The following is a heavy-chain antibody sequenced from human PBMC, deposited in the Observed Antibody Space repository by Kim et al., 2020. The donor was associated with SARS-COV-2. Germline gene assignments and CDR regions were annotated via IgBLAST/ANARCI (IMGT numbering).Heavy chain of an antibody. CDR2: IGSLGGGI. CDR3: ARGPGTSVAGTPHFDH. V-gene: IGHV3-23*01. Sequence: GGSLRLSCAASGFSFGIYTMSWVRQAPGKGLEWVSTIGSLGGGIFYADSVKGRFTISRDNSKNTLYLQMNNLKTEDTATYYCARGPGTSVAGTPHFDHWGKGPLVTVSS. D-gene: IGHD2-15*01. CDR1: GFSFGIYT. J-gene: IGHJ5*02.